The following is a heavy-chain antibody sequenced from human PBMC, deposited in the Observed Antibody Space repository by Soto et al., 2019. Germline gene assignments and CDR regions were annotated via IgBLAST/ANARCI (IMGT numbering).Heavy chain of an antibody. CDR2: ISGSGGST. J-gene: IGHJ3*02. CDR3: ARVYSSGQGEAFDI. D-gene: IGHD6-19*01. CDR1: GFTFSSYA. V-gene: IGHV3-23*01. Sequence: GGSLRLSCAASGFTFSSYAMSWVRQAPGKGLELVSAISGSGGSTYYADSVKGRFTISRDNSKNTLYLQMNSLRAEDTAVYYRARVYSSGQGEAFDIWGQGTMVTVSS.